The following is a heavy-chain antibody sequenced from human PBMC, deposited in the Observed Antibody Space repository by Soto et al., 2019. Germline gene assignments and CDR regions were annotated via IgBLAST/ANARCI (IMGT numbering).Heavy chain of an antibody. CDR2: FYYSRST. D-gene: IGHD6-19*01. CDR1: GGSISSSSYY. J-gene: IGHJ4*02. V-gene: IGHV4-39*01. CDR3: ARPDGSGWFYFDY. Sequence: SETLSLTCSVSGGSISSSSYYWGWIRQPPGKGLEWIGSFYYSRSTYYNPSLKSRVTISVDTSKNQFSLRLSSVTAADTAVYYCARPDGSGWFYFDYWGQGTLVTVPQ.